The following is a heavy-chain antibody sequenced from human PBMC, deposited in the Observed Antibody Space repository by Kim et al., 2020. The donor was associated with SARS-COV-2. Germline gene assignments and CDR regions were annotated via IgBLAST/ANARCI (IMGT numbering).Heavy chain of an antibody. J-gene: IGHJ4*02. CDR2: IYYSGST. V-gene: IGHV4-31*03. D-gene: IGHD3-16*02. Sequence: SETLSLTCTVSGGSISSGGYYWSWIRQHPGKGLEWIGYIYYSGSTYYNPSLKSRVTISVDTSKNQFSLKLSSVTAADTAVYYCPRAPRGGVITFGGVISGGFDYWGQGTLVTVSS. CDR3: PRAPRGGVITFGGVISGGFDY. CDR1: GGSISSGGYY.